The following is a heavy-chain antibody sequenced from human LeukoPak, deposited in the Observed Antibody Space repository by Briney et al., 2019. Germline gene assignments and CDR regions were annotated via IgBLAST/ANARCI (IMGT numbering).Heavy chain of an antibody. CDR2: IRYDGSNK. J-gene: IGHJ4*02. CDR1: GFTFSIYG. Sequence: GGSLRPSCAASGFTFSIYGMHWVRQPPGRGLEWVAFIRYDGSNKYYADSVKGRFTISRDNSKNTLYLQMNSLSPDDTAVYYCAKDLGPVALNGGDYWGQGTLVTVSS. CDR3: AKDLGPVALNGGDY. V-gene: IGHV3-30*02. D-gene: IGHD6-19*01.